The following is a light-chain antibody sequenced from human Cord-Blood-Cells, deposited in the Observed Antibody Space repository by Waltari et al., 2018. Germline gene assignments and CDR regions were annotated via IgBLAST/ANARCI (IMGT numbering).Light chain of an antibody. CDR2: EVS. J-gene: IGLJ1*01. Sequence: QSALTQPASVTGSHGQSLTISCTGTSSDVGSYNLVSWYQQHPGKAPKRMIYEVSKRPSGVSNRFSGSKSDNTASLTISGLQAEDEADYYCCSYAGSSTYVFGTGTKVTVL. CDR1: SSDVGSYNL. CDR3: CSYAGSSTYV. V-gene: IGLV2-23*02.